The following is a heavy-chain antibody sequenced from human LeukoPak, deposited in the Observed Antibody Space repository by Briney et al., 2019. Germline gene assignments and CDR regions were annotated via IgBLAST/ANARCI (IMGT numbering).Heavy chain of an antibody. V-gene: IGHV3-30*04. Sequence: PGGSLRLSCAASGFTFSSYAMHWVRQAPGKGLEWVAVISYDGSNKYYVDSVKGRFTISRDNSKNTLYLQMNSLRAEDTAVYYCARDRAYWGSTNLDYWGQGTLVTVSS. D-gene: IGHD3-16*01. CDR1: GFTFSSYA. J-gene: IGHJ4*02. CDR3: ARDRAYWGSTNLDY. CDR2: ISYDGSNK.